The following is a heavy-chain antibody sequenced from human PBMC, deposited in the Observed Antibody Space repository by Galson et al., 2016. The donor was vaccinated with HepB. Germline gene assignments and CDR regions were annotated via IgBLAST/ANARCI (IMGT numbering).Heavy chain of an antibody. CDR3: AQSRGGETGDYYYGLEV. Sequence: PALVKPTQTLTLTCTFSGFSVRTSGVGVGWIRQSPGKALEWLALIYWDDNKRYSQSLKTRLSITKDTSKNQVVLTMTNMDPVDTATYYCAQSRGGETGDYYYGLEVGGQGTTVTVSS. D-gene: IGHD3-16*01. CDR2: IYWDDNK. CDR1: GFSVRTSGVG. V-gene: IGHV2-5*02. J-gene: IGHJ6*02.